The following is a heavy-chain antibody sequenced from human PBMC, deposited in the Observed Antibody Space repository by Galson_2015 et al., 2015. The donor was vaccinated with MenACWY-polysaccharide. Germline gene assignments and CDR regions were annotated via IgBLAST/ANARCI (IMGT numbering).Heavy chain of an antibody. CDR3: AKDGVVSSSWYLGYYYYYMDV. D-gene: IGHD6-13*01. Sequence: SLRLSCAASGFTFSSYGMHWVRQAPGKGLEWVAVISYDGSNKYYADSVKGRFTISRDNSKNTLYLQMNSLRAEDTAVYYCAKDGVVSSSWYLGYYYYYMDVWGKGTTVTVSS. CDR2: ISYDGSNK. V-gene: IGHV3-30*18. CDR1: GFTFSSYG. J-gene: IGHJ6*03.